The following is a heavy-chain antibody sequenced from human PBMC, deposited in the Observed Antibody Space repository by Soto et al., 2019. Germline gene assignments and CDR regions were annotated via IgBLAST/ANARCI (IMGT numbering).Heavy chain of an antibody. D-gene: IGHD3-3*01. CDR2: INPSGGST. CDR1: GYTFTSYY. Sequence: ASVKVSCKASGYTFTSYYMHWVRQAPGQGLEWMGIINPSGGSTSYAQKFQGRVTMTRDTSTSTVYMELSSLRSEDTAVYYCARDIPPPFGVVIGYMDVWGKGTTVTVSS. CDR3: ARDIPPPFGVVIGYMDV. J-gene: IGHJ6*03. V-gene: IGHV1-46*01.